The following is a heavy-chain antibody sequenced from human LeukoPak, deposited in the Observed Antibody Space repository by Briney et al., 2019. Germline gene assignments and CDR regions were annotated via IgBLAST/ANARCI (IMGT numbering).Heavy chain of an antibody. D-gene: IGHD6-6*01. Sequence: SETLSLTCTVSGGSISSYYWSWIRQLPGKGLEWIGYIYYSGSTNYNPSLKSRVTISVDTSKNQFSLKLSSVTAADTAVYYCAREVEYSSSNWFDPWGQGTLVTVSS. V-gene: IGHV4-59*01. J-gene: IGHJ5*02. CDR1: GGSISSYY. CDR3: AREVEYSSSNWFDP. CDR2: IYYSGST.